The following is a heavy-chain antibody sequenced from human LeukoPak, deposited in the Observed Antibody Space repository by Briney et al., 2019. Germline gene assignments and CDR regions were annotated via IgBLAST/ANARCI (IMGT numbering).Heavy chain of an antibody. J-gene: IGHJ4*02. CDR1: GFTFSSYV. Sequence: PGGSLRLSCAASGFTFSSYVMSWVRQAPGKGLEWVSAISGSGGSTYYADSVKGRFTISKDNSKNTLYLQMNSLRAEDTAVYYCAKGIFGVVKYYFDYWGQGTLVTVSS. D-gene: IGHD3-3*01. CDR2: ISGSGGST. V-gene: IGHV3-23*01. CDR3: AKGIFGVVKYYFDY.